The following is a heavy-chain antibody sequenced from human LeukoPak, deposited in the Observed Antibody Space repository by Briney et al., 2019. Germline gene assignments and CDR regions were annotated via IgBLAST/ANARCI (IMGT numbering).Heavy chain of an antibody. CDR3: ARGQIGWYFDL. CDR1: GFTFSSHA. J-gene: IGHJ2*01. CDR2: ISSSGSTK. V-gene: IGHV3-48*04. D-gene: IGHD3-22*01. Sequence: PGGSLRLSCAASGFTFSSHAMHWIRQAPGKGLEWVSYISSSGSTKHYADSVKGRFTFSRDNAKNSLYLQMNSLRAEDTAVYYCARGQIGWYFDLWGRGTLVTVSS.